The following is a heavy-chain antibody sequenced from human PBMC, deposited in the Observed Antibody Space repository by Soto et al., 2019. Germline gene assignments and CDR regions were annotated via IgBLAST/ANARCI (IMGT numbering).Heavy chain of an antibody. Sequence: EVQLVQSGGGLVRPGGSLRLSCAASGFAFSSYWLHWVRQAPGKGLMIVSRSTGDGTNTAYATSVKGRFTISRDNAKNMVYLQMDSLKAEDTAVYYCARDGGYGTPFDYWGQGALVTVSS. CDR1: GFAFSSYW. CDR2: STGDGTNT. V-gene: IGHV3-74*01. CDR3: ARDGGYGTPFDY. D-gene: IGHD5-12*01. J-gene: IGHJ4*02.